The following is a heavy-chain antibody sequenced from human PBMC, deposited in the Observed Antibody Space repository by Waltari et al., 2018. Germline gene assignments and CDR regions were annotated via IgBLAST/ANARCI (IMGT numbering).Heavy chain of an antibody. D-gene: IGHD2-15*01. V-gene: IGHV3-30*15. J-gene: IGHJ4*02. CDR1: GFTFSNYA. CDR3: AREIGYSGALDY. CDR2: GSSDGSIT. Sequence: QVHLVESGGGVVQPGRSLRLSCAASGFTFSNYAMQWVRQASGKGLDWGAVGSSDGSITYYAESVKGRFTISRDNSKNTVYLQMSSLRAEDTGIYYCAREIGYSGALDYWGLGDLVTVSS.